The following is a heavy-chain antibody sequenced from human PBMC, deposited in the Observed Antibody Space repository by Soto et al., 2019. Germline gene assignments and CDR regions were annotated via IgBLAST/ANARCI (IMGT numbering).Heavy chain of an antibody. CDR2: SSNRDRST. V-gene: IGHV3-11*01. J-gene: IGHJ6*02. Sequence: QVQLVESGEGLVKPGGSLRLSCAASGFIFSDYYMTWIRQAAGKGLEWLSCSSNRDRSTYYADSVKDRFVVSKDNAKNVVYLQMNSLRAEDTAVYFCARAWKIEKFGVISMSKGLDVWGQGTTVTVSS. CDR3: ARAWKIEKFGVISMSKGLDV. CDR1: GFIFSDYY. D-gene: IGHD3-3*01.